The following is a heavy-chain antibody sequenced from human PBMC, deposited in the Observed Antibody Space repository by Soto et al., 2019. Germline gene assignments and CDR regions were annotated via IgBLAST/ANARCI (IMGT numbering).Heavy chain of an antibody. CDR3: ARARYDFWSVLDYYYYGMDV. CDR2: ISSSSSYI. Sequence: PGGSLRLSCAASGFTFSSYSMNWVRQAPGKGLEWVSSISSSSSYIYYADSVKGRFTISRDNAKNSLYLQMNSLRAEDTAVYYCARARYDFWSVLDYYYYGMDVWGQGTTVTVSS. D-gene: IGHD3-3*01. J-gene: IGHJ6*02. V-gene: IGHV3-21*01. CDR1: GFTFSSYS.